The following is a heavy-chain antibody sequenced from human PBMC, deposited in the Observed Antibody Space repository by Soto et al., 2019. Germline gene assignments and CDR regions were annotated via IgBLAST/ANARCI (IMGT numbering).Heavy chain of an antibody. CDR3: AAGGELPRYY. CDR1: GGSVSSGSYH. J-gene: IGHJ4*02. CDR2: IYHSGST. Sequence: SETLSPPCPFLGGSVSSGSYHWSWIRQPPGKGLEWIGYIYHSGSTYYNPSLKSRVTISVDRSKNQFALKLSSVTAADTAVYYCAAGGELPRYYWGQGTLVTVSS. D-gene: IGHD1-26*01. V-gene: IGHV4-61*01.